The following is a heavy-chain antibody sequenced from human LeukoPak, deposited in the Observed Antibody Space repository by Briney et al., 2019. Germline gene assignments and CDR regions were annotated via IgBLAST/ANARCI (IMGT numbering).Heavy chain of an antibody. CDR1: GGSISSYY. D-gene: IGHD3-22*01. Sequence: PSETLSLTCTVSGGSISSYYWSWIRQPPGKGLEWIGYIYYSGSTNYNPSLKSRVTISVGTSKNQFSLKLSSVTAADTAVYYCASSRYYYDSSGILFDYWGQGTLVTVSS. V-gene: IGHV4-59*01. J-gene: IGHJ4*02. CDR2: IYYSGST. CDR3: ASSRYYYDSSGILFDY.